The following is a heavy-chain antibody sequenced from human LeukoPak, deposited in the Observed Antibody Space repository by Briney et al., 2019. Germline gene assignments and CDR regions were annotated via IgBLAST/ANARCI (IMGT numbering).Heavy chain of an antibody. D-gene: IGHD3-9*01. Sequence: GGSPRLSCAASGFTFSSYGMHWVRQAPGKGLEWVAFIRYDGSNKYYADSVKGRFTISRDNSMNTLYLQMNSLRAEDTAVYYCAKLRDPPPVLRYFDWSNYYYYMDVWGKGTTVTISS. CDR1: GFTFSSYG. CDR3: AKLRDPPPVLRYFDWSNYYYYMDV. J-gene: IGHJ6*03. V-gene: IGHV3-30*02. CDR2: IRYDGSNK.